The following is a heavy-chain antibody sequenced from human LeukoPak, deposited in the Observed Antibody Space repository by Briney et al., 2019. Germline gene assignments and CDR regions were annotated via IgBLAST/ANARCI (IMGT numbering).Heavy chain of an antibody. CDR3: AKGSYYDSSGSFYFDY. J-gene: IGHJ4*02. CDR1: GFTFSSYG. V-gene: IGHV3-33*06. D-gene: IGHD3-22*01. Sequence: PGGSLRLSCAASGFTFSSYGMHWVRQAPGKGLEWVAVIWYDGSNKYYADSVKGRFTISRDNSKNTLYLQVNSLGTEDMAAYYCAKGSYYDSSGSFYFDYWGQGTLVTVSS. CDR2: IWYDGSNK.